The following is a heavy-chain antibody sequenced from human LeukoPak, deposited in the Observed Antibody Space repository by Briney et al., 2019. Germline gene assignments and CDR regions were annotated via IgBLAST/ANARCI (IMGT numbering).Heavy chain of an antibody. J-gene: IGHJ4*02. V-gene: IGHV3-53*01. CDR1: GFTVSNNY. CDR2: IYSVGTT. CDR3: ARDPPGIAASVSGG. D-gene: IGHD6-13*01. Sequence: GGSLRLSCKASGFTVSNNYMNWVRQAPGKELEWVALIYSVGTTNYADSVKGRFTISRDNSKNTLYLQMTNVRVEDTAVYYCARDPPGIAASVSGGWGQGTLVTVSS.